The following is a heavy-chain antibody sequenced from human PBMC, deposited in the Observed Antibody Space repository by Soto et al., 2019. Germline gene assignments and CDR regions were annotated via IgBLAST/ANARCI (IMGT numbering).Heavy chain of an antibody. CDR3: ARSRGYSYGFPLYNWFDP. CDR2: IIPIFGTA. V-gene: IGHV1-69*06. D-gene: IGHD5-18*01. CDR1: GGTFSSYA. J-gene: IGHJ5*02. Sequence: SVKVSCKASGGTFSSYAISWVRQAPGQGLEWMGGIIPIFGTANYAQKFQGRVTITADKSTSTAYMELSSLRSEDTAVYYCARSRGYSYGFPLYNWFDPWGQGTLVTSPQ.